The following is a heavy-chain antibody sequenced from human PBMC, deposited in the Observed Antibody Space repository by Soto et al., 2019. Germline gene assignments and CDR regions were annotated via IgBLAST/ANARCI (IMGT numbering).Heavy chain of an antibody. CDR1: GLSISSGGYS. D-gene: IGHD3-3*01. CDR2: IYYSGNT. V-gene: IGHV4-30-2*03. Sequence: PSDTLSLTCAVSGLSISSGGYSLRWLRQPPGKGLEWIGSIYYSGNTYYNPSLKSRVTISVDTSNNQFSLKLSSVTAADSAVYYCARQTPAISISDHWGQGTRITVS. J-gene: IGHJ4*01. CDR3: ARQTPAISISDH.